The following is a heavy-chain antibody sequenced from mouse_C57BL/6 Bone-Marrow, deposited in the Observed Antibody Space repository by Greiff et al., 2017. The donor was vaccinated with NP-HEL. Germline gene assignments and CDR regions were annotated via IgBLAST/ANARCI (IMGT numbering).Heavy chain of an antibody. CDR3: ARLVPRLRYYFDY. J-gene: IGHJ2*01. CDR1: GYTFTDYN. CDR2: INPNNGGT. D-gene: IGHD1-1*01. V-gene: IGHV1-22*01. Sequence: EVQLQQSGPELVKPGASVQMSCKASGYTFTDYNMHWVKQSHGKSLEWIGYINPNNGGTSYNQKFKGKATLTVNKSSSTAYMELRSLTSEDSAVYYCARLVPRLRYYFDYWGQGTTLTVSS.